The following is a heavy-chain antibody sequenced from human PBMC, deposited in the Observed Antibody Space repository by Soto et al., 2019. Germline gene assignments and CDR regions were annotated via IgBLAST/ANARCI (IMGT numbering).Heavy chain of an antibody. CDR2: ISGSVDST. Sequence: EVQVLESGGGLVQPGGSLRLSCAASGFPFSNYAMSWVRQAPGKGLQWVSSISGSVDSTYYADSVQGRFIISRDYSKNTLCLQMNSLRAEDTAVYYCARAPSRIPYGMDVWGQGTTVTVSS. D-gene: IGHD6-13*01. J-gene: IGHJ6*02. CDR3: ARAPSRIPYGMDV. V-gene: IGHV3-23*01. CDR1: GFPFSNYA.